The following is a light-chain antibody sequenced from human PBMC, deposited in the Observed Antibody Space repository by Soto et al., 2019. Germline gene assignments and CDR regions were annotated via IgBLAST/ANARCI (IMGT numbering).Light chain of an antibody. Sequence: AIRMTQSPSSLSASTGDRVTITCRASQGISSYLACYQQKPGKAPKLLIYAASTLQSGVPSRFSCSGSGTDFTLTIRCLQSEDFATYYCQQYYSYPQFGQGTKVEIK. V-gene: IGKV1-8*01. CDR1: QGISSY. J-gene: IGKJ1*01. CDR3: QQYYSYPQ. CDR2: AAS.